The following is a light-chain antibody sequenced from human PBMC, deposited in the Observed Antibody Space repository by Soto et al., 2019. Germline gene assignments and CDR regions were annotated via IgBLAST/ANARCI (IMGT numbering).Light chain of an antibody. Sequence: QSALTQPPSASGSPGQSVAISCTGTSSDVGGNNYVSWYRQHPGKAPKLMVYEVTKRPAGVPDRFSGSKSGNTASLTVSGLQAEDEADYYCSSYAGSNNVIFGGGTKVTVL. CDR3: SSYAGSNNVI. V-gene: IGLV2-8*01. J-gene: IGLJ2*01. CDR1: SSDVGGNNY. CDR2: EVT.